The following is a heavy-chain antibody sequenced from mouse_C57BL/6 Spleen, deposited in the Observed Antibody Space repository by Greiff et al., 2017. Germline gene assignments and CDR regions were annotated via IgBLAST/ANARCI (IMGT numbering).Heavy chain of an antibody. D-gene: IGHD1-1*01. CDR2: IYPRSGNT. CDR3: ARDFYYGIPYYFDY. J-gene: IGHJ2*01. V-gene: IGHV1-81*01. CDR1: GYTFTSYG. Sequence: QVQLKESGAELARPGASVKLSCKASGYTFTSYGISWVKQRTGQGLEWIGEIYPRSGNTYYNEKFKGKATLTADKSSSTAYMELRSLTSEDSAVYFCARDFYYGIPYYFDYWGQGTTLTVSS.